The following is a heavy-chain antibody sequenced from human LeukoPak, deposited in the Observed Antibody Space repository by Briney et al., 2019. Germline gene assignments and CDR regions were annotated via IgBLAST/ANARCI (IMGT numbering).Heavy chain of an antibody. D-gene: IGHD3-22*01. CDR3: ARAGYDSSGYYDY. J-gene: IGHJ4*02. CDR2: ISSSSSYI. CDR1: GFTFSSYS. Sequence: TGGSLRLSCAASGFTFSSYSMNWVRQAPGKGLEWVSSISSSSSYIYYADSVKGRFTISRDNAKNSLYLQMNSLRAEDTAVYYCARAGYDSSGYYDYWGQGILVTVSS. V-gene: IGHV3-21*01.